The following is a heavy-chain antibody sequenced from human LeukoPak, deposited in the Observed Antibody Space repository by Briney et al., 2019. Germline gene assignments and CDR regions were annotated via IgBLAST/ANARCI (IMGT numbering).Heavy chain of an antibody. D-gene: IGHD3-22*01. J-gene: IGHJ6*02. CDR1: GFTFSSYG. V-gene: IGHV3-48*02. Sequence: GGSLRLSCAASGFTFSSYGMHWVRQAPGKGLEWVSYISSSSSTIYYADSVKGRFTISRDNAKNSLYLQMNSLRDEDTAVYYCARDLGDSSGYYFWGPYGMDVWGQGTTVTVSS. CDR3: ARDLGDSSGYYFWGPYGMDV. CDR2: ISSSSSTI.